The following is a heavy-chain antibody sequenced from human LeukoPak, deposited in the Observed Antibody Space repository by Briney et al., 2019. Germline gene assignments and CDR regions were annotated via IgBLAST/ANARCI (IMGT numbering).Heavy chain of an antibody. D-gene: IGHD3-22*01. V-gene: IGHV1-18*01. CDR1: GYTFTAYA. CDR2: ISAYNGNT. J-gene: IGHJ4*02. CDR3: ARLDYYDSSGYYFPDY. Sequence: ASVKVSCKASGYTFTAYAISWVRQAPGQGLEWMGWISAYNGNTNYAQKLQGRVTITADESTSTAYMELSSLRSEDTAVYYCARLDYYDSSGYYFPDYWGQGTLVTVSS.